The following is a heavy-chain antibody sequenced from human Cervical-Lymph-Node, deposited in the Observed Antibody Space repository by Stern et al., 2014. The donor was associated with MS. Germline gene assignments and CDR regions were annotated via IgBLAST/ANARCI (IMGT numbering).Heavy chain of an antibody. D-gene: IGHD6-19*01. V-gene: IGHV3-33*01. CDR2: IWPDGNNK. J-gene: IGHJ4*02. Sequence: QVQLVQSGGGVVQPGRSLRLSCAASGFTFSSYGMHWVRQAPGKGLEWVAVIWPDGNNKYYVDSVEGRFTISRDNFKNTLYLQMHSLRAEDTAVYYCAREISGWDGGRGTLVTVSS. CDR3: AREISGWD. CDR1: GFTFSSYG.